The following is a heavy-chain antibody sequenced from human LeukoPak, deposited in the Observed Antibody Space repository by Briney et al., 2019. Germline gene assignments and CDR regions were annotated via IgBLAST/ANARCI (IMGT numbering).Heavy chain of an antibody. CDR2: IWYDRSNK. CDR1: GFTFSSYG. J-gene: IGHJ4*02. CDR3: ARRWLRFFDY. V-gene: IGHV3-33*01. D-gene: IGHD5-12*01. Sequence: GGSLRLSCAASGFTFSSYGMHWVRQAPGKGPEWVAVIWYDRSNKYYADSVKGRFTISRDNSKNTLYLQMNSLRAEDTAVYYCARRWLRFFDYWGQGTLVTVSS.